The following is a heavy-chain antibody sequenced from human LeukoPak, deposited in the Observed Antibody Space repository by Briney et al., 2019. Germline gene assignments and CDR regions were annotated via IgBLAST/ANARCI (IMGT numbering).Heavy chain of an antibody. CDR1: GFTFSSYW. D-gene: IGHD1-20*01. CDR2: IKQDGSEK. J-gene: IGHJ4*02. V-gene: IGHV3-7*01. Sequence: GGFLRLSCAASGFTFSSYWMSWVRQAPGKGLKWVANIKQDGSEKYYVDSVKGQFTISRDNAKNSLYLQMNSLRAEDTAVYYCARGPSGGNNLWMDYWGQGTLVTVPS. CDR3: ARGPSGGNNLWMDY.